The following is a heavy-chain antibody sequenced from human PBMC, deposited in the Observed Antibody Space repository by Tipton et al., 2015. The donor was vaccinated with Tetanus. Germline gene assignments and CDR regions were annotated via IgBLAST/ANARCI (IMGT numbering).Heavy chain of an antibody. CDR2: INPNSGDT. Sequence: SCAASGFTFTGYYVHWVRQAPGQGLEWMGRINPNSGDTNYAQKFQGRVTMTRDTSISTAYMELSRLRSDDTAVYYCARDGANWNLGYWGQGTLVTVSS. CDR1: GFTFTGYY. V-gene: IGHV1-2*06. CDR3: ARDGANWNLGY. D-gene: IGHD1-20*01. J-gene: IGHJ4*02.